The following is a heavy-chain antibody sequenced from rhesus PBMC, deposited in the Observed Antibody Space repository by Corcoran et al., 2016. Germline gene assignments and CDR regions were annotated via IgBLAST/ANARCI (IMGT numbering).Heavy chain of an antibody. D-gene: IGHD3-34*01. Sequence: QVQLQESGPGLVKPSEPLSLTCTVSGDSLNGYYYCRWIRQPPGKGLEWIGGIYGNRANTYNNPSLKSRVTISKDTSKNQFSLKLSSVTAADAAVYSCARQQSTGGDPYYFDFWGQGVLVTVSS. CDR2: IYGNRANT. V-gene: IGHV4-143*01. CDR1: GDSLNGYYY. CDR3: ARQQSTGGDPYYFDF. J-gene: IGHJ4*01.